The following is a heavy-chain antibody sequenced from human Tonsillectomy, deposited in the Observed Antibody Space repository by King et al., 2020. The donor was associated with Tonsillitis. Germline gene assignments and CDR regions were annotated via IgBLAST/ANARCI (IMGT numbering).Heavy chain of an antibody. V-gene: IGHV3-23*04. CDR3: AKGGKLVDY. CDR2: ISTSGST. Sequence: VQLVESGGGLVQPGGSLRLSCAASGFTFSSYAMSWVRQAPGKGLEWVSAISTSGSTYYADSVKGRFTISRDNSKNTLYLQMNSLTAEDTAVYYCAKGGKLVDYWGQGTLVTVSS. D-gene: IGHD6-6*01. J-gene: IGHJ4*02. CDR1: GFTFSSYA.